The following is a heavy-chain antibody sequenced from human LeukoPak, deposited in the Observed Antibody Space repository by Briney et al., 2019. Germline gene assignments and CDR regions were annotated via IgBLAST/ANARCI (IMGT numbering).Heavy chain of an antibody. Sequence: GGSLRLSCTVSGFTFEDYGMNWVSQVPGKEPEWVSGLNWNGGGRLYADSVKGRFIISRDNAKGVLYLQLNDLRVEDTALYYCARDAVPSGRSWFDPWGQGTLVSVSS. CDR2: LNWNGGGR. J-gene: IGHJ5*02. V-gene: IGHV3-20*04. D-gene: IGHD4-17*01. CDR3: ARDAVPSGRSWFDP. CDR1: GFTFEDYG.